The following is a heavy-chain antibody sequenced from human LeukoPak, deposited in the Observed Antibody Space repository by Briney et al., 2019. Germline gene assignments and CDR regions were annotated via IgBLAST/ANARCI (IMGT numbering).Heavy chain of an antibody. CDR1: GGSISCYY. Sequence: NPSETLSLTCTVSGGSISCYYWSWIRQPPGKGLQWIGCIYYSGSTYYKPSLKSRVTISVDTSKNQFSLKLTSVTAADTAVYYCGRRSRSTWNYRRGDYWGQGTLVTVSS. D-gene: IGHD1-7*01. CDR3: GRRSRSTWNYRRGDY. V-gene: IGHV4-39*01. J-gene: IGHJ4*02. CDR2: IYYSGST.